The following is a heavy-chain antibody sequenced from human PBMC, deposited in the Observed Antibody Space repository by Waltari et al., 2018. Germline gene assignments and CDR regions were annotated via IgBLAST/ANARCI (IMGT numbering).Heavy chain of an antibody. J-gene: IGHJ1*01. Sequence: VQLLESGGGLVQPGGSLRLSSQASGFTHVPHAIYWVRQAPGKGLEWVSSISVSDATYYADSVKGRFTISRDYSDNTVYLQMDSLRADDTAVYFCAKPFYNWDDPLHSWGQGTPVTVSS. CDR2: ISVSDAT. CDR1: GFTHVPHA. V-gene: IGHV3-23*01. D-gene: IGHD1-20*01. CDR3: AKPFYNWDDPLHS.